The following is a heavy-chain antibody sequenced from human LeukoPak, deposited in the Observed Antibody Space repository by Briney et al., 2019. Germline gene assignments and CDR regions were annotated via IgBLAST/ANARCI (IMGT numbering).Heavy chain of an antibody. CDR2: IYYSGST. J-gene: IGHJ6*02. CDR3: ARDRVAAAGKGSSYYYYYGMDV. V-gene: IGHV4-59*01. Sequence: AETLSLTCTVSGGSISSYYWSWIRQPPGKGLEGVGYIYYSGSTNYNPSLKSRVTISVDTSKNQFSLKLSSVTAADTAVYYCARDRVAAAGKGSSYYYYYGMDVWGQGTTVTVSS. CDR1: GGSISSYY. D-gene: IGHD6-13*01.